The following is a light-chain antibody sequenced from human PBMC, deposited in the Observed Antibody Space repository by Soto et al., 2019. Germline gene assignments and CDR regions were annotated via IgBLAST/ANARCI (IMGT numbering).Light chain of an antibody. CDR2: DAS. J-gene: IGKJ4*01. CDR3: QQRSNWLT. V-gene: IGKV3-11*01. CDR1: QSISTY. Sequence: EIVLTQSPVTLSLSPGETATLSCRASQSISTYLAWYQQKPGQPPRLLIFDASKRATGIPPRFSGSGSGTDFTLTISSLEPEDFAVYYCQQRSNWLTFGGGTKVDI.